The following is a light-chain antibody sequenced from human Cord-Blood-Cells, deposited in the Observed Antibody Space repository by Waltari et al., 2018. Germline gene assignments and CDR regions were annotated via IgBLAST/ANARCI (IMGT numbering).Light chain of an antibody. CDR1: SSDVGSYNL. Sequence: QSALTQPASASGSPGQSLTISCTGTSSDVGSYNLVSWYQQHPGKAPQLMIYEGSKRPSGVSNRFSGSKSGNTASLTISGLQAEDEADYDCCSYAGSSTSVFGGGTKLTVL. CDR3: CSYAGSSTSV. V-gene: IGLV2-23*01. CDR2: EGS. J-gene: IGLJ2*01.